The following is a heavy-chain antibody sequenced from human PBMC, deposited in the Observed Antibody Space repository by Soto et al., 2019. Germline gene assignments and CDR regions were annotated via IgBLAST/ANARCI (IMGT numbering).Heavy chain of an antibody. V-gene: IGHV3-30-3*01. CDR2: ISYDGGNK. Sequence: GGSLRLSCAASGFTFSTYAMHWVRQAPGKGLEWVAVISYDGGNKYYADSVKGRFTISRDNSKNTLYVQMNSLRAEDTAVYYCARDSADLWSDPIKGVPNWYDPWGQGTLVTVSS. CDR1: GFTFSTYA. J-gene: IGHJ5*02. CDR3: ARDSADLWSDPIKGVPNWYDP. D-gene: IGHD3-3*01.